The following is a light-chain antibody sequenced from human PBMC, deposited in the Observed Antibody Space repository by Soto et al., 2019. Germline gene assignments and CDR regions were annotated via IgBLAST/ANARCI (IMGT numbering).Light chain of an antibody. CDR2: DAS. CDR1: QSVSNN. CDR3: QQYNNSPPWT. V-gene: IGKV3-15*01. J-gene: IGKJ1*01. Sequence: ILMTQSPATLSVSPGERATLSCRASQSVSNNLAWYQQKPGQAPRILIYDASTRATGIPARFSGSGSGTEFTLTISGLQSEDFAVYYCQQYNNSPPWTFGQGTKVEIK.